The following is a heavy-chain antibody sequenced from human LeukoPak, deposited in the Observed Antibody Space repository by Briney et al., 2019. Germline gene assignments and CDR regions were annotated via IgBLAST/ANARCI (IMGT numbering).Heavy chain of an antibody. Sequence: PSETLSLTCTVSGGSISSGDYYWSWIRQPPGKGLEWIGYIYYSGSTYYNPSLKSRVTISVDTSKNQFSLKLSSVTAADTAVYYCARASRSKLRFLSRYYYGMDVWGQGTTVTVSS. J-gene: IGHJ6*02. CDR3: ARASRSKLRFLSRYYYGMDV. CDR1: GGSISSGDYY. D-gene: IGHD3-3*01. V-gene: IGHV4-30-4*01. CDR2: IYYSGST.